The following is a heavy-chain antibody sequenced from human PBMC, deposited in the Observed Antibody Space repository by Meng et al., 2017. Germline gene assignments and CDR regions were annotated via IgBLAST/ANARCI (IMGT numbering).Heavy chain of an antibody. D-gene: IGHD6-19*01. CDR3: AREKEQWLVRYYFDY. CDR1: GFTFSDYY. J-gene: IGHJ4*02. Sequence: GASLKISCAASGFTFSDYYMSWIRPAPGKGLEWVSMISSSGSTMYYADSVKGRFTITRGNAKKSLYLQMNSPRAEETAVYYCAREKEQWLVRYYFDYWGQGTLVTVSS. CDR2: ISSSGSTM. V-gene: IGHV3-11*04.